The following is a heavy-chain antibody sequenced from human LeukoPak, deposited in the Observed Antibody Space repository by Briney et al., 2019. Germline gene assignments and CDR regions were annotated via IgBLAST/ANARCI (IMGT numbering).Heavy chain of an antibody. D-gene: IGHD3-9*01. CDR1: GGSFSGYY. V-gene: IGHV4-34*01. Sequence: SETLSLTCAVYGGSFSGYYWSWIRQPPGKGLEWIGEINHSGSTNYNPYLKSRVTISVDTSKNQFSLKLSSVTAADTAVYYCARDKILTGYYFFDYWGQGTLVTVSS. CDR2: INHSGST. J-gene: IGHJ4*02. CDR3: ARDKILTGYYFFDY.